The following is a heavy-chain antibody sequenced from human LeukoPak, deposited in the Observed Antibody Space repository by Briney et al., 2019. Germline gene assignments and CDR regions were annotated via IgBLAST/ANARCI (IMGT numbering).Heavy chain of an antibody. CDR3: ARDRHKQWLEPFDY. CDR2: IKEDGSQI. Sequence: PGGSLRLSCAASGFTFSYYWMSWVRQAPGKGLEWVANIKEDGSQIYYIDSVKGRFTVSRDNAKNSLYLQMNSLRAEDTAVYYCARDRHKQWLEPFDYWGQGTLVTVSS. D-gene: IGHD6-19*01. V-gene: IGHV3-7*01. J-gene: IGHJ4*02. CDR1: GFTFSYYW.